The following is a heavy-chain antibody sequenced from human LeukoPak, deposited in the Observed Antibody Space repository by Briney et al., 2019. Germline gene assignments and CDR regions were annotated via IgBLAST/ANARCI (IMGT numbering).Heavy chain of an antibody. CDR1: GGSISSYY. Sequence: SETLSLTCTVSGGSISSYYWSWIRQPPGKGLEWIGYIYYTGSINYNPSLESRVTISVDTSKNQFSLKLSSVTAADTAVYYCARSSGYGSTHYFDYWGQGTLVTVSS. J-gene: IGHJ4*02. CDR3: ARSSGYGSTHYFDY. CDR2: IYYTGSI. D-gene: IGHD5-12*01. V-gene: IGHV4-59*01.